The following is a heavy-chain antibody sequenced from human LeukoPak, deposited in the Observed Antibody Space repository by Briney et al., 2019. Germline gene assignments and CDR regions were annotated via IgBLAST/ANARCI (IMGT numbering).Heavy chain of an antibody. D-gene: IGHD5-24*01. CDR2: TYYSGST. CDR1: GGSIISTSYY. CDR3: GKGCLHCAFDI. V-gene: IGHV4-39*01. J-gene: IGHJ3*02. Sequence: SETLSLTCTVSGGSIISTSYYWGGIRHPPGKGLEWISITYYSGSTYCNPSLNSRVTISVDTSKTQFSLKLSSVTAADTSVYNCGKGCLHCAFDIWGQGTMVTVSS.